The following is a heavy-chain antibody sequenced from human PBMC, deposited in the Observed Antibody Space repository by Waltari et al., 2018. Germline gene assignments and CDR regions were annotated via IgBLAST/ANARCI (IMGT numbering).Heavy chain of an antibody. V-gene: IGHV1-69*01. J-gene: IGHJ4*02. D-gene: IGHD3-3*01. Sequence: QVQLVQSGAEVKKHGSSVKVSCKASGGTFSSYAISWVRQAPGQGLEWMGGIIPIFGTANYAQKFQGRVTITADESTSTAYMELSSLRSEDTAVYYCAREGLHDDFWSGPPSHWGQGTLVTVSS. CDR3: AREGLHDDFWSGPPSH. CDR2: IIPIFGTA. CDR1: GGTFSSYA.